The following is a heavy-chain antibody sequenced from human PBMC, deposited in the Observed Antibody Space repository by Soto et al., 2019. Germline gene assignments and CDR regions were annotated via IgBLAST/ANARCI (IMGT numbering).Heavy chain of an antibody. CDR3: AREGPAPYYYYGMDV. V-gene: IGHV1-18*01. J-gene: IGHJ6*02. Sequence: QVQLVQSGAEVKKPGASVKVSCKASGYTFTNYGFSWVRQAPGQGLEGMGWISGYNGNTKYVEKFQGRVTMTADTSTSTAHMELRSLRSDDTAVYYCAREGPAPYYYYGMDVWGQGTAVTVSS. CDR2: ISGYNGNT. CDR1: GYTFTNYG.